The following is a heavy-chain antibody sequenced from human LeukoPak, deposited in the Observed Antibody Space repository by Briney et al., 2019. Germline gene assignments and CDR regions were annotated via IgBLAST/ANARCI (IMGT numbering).Heavy chain of an antibody. V-gene: IGHV4-31*03. CDR1: GGSISSGGYY. Sequence: PSQTLSLTCTVSGGSISSGGYYWSWIRQHPGKGLEWIGYIYYSGSTYYNPSLKSRVTISVDTSKNQFSLKLSSVPAADTAVYYCARDQVGELRPLAFDIWGQGTMVTVSS. J-gene: IGHJ3*02. CDR2: IYYSGST. CDR3: ARDQVGELRPLAFDI. D-gene: IGHD1-7*01.